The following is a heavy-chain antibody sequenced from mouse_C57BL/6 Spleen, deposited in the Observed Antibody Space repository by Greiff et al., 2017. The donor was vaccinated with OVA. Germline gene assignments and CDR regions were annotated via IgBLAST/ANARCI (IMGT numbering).Heavy chain of an antibody. CDR1: GYTFTSYD. Sequence: QVQLQQSGPELVKPGASVKLSCKASGYTFTSYDINWVKQRPGQGLEWIGWIYPRDGSTKYNEKFKGKATLTVDTSSSTAYMELHRLTSEDSAVYFCARSLEGGLRDAWFAYWGQGTLVTVSA. CDR3: ARSLEGGLRDAWFAY. CDR2: IYPRDGST. D-gene: IGHD2-4*01. J-gene: IGHJ3*01. V-gene: IGHV1-85*01.